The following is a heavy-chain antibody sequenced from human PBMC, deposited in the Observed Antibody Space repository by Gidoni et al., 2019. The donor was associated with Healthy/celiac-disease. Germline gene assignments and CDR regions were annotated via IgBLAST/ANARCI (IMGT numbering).Heavy chain of an antibody. CDR3: ARTYVLWLRLGELSFPLWRYYGMDV. CDR2: IFSNDEK. J-gene: IGHJ6*02. CDR1: GFSLSNARMG. D-gene: IGHD3-16*02. Sequence: QVTLKESGPVLVKPTETLTLTCTVSGFSLSNARMGVSWIRQPPGKALEWLAHIFSNDEKSYSTSLKSRLTISKDTSKSQVVLTMTNMDPVDTATYYCARTYVLWLRLGELSFPLWRYYGMDVWGQGTTVTVSS. V-gene: IGHV2-26*01.